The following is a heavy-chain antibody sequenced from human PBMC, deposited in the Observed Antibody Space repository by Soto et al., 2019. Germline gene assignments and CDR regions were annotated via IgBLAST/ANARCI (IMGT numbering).Heavy chain of an antibody. V-gene: IGHV3-33*01. CDR2: IWYDGSNK. D-gene: IGHD6-13*01. J-gene: IGHJ3*02. CDR3: ARGTDTDSSSWYDAFDI. CDR1: GFTFSSYG. Sequence: GESLKISCAASGFTFSSYGMHWVRQAPGKGLEWVAVIWYDGSNKYYADSVKGRFTISRDNSKNTLYLQMNSLRAEDTAVYYCARGTDTDSSSWYDAFDIWGQGTMVTVSS.